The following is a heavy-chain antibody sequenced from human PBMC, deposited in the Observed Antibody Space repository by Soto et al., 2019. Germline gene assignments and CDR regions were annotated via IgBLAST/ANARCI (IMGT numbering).Heavy chain of an antibody. D-gene: IGHD7-27*01. CDR3: ARDTGDGTFDF. V-gene: IGHV1-3*01. J-gene: IGHJ4*02. CDR2: INAGYGNT. CDR1: GYTFGSYA. Sequence: ASVKVSCKASGYTFGSYAMNWVRQAPGQRLGWMGWINAGYGNTKSSQKFQDRVTISRDTSASTAYMELTSLRSEDTAVYYCARDTGDGTFDFWGQGTLVTVSS.